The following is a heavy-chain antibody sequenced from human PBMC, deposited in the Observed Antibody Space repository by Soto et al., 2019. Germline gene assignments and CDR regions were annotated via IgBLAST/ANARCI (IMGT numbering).Heavy chain of an antibody. J-gene: IGHJ4*02. Sequence: QVQLVDSGGGVVQPGRSLTLSCAASGFTFSNYAMHWVRQAPGKGLEWVAIVSYDGSNKFYTDSVKGRFTISRDNSKNARDLQITGLRAEDTAVDYCARDRRRWRRPLDYWGQGTLVTVSS. CDR1: GFTFSNYA. CDR3: ARDRRRWRRPLDY. V-gene: IGHV3-30-3*01. CDR2: VSYDGSNK.